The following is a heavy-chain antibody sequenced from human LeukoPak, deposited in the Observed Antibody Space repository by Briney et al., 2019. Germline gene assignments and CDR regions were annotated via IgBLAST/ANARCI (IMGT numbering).Heavy chain of an antibody. CDR3: ARGGDWRFDY. CDR1: GGSISSSSYY. J-gene: IGHJ4*02. CDR2: IYYSGST. V-gene: IGHV4-39*07. Sequence: SETLSLTCTVSGGSISSSSYYWGWIRQPPGKGLEWIGSIYYSGSTYYNPSLKSRVTISVDTSKNQFSLKLSSVTAADTAVYYCARGGDWRFDYWGQGTPVTVSS. D-gene: IGHD2-21*02.